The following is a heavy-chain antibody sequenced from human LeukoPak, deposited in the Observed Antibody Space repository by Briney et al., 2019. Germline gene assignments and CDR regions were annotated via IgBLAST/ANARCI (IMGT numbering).Heavy chain of an antibody. J-gene: IGHJ4*02. D-gene: IGHD6-13*01. CDR3: ARVRAAAGYFDY. Sequence: PSETLSLTCTVSGGSIGSGGYYWSWIRQHPGKGLEWIGYIYYSGSTYYNPSLKSRVTISVDTSKNQFSLKLSSVTAADTAVYYCARVRAAAGYFDYWGQGTLVTVSS. V-gene: IGHV4-31*03. CDR1: GGSIGSGGYY. CDR2: IYYSGST.